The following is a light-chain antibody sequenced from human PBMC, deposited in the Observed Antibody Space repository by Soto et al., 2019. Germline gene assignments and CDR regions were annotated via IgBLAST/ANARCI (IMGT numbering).Light chain of an antibody. CDR1: QTISSW. V-gene: IGKV1-5*03. CDR3: QHYNSYSEA. J-gene: IGKJ1*01. CDR2: KAS. Sequence: DIQMTQSPSTLSGSVGDRVTITCRASQTISSWLAWYQQKPGKAPKLLIYKASTLKSGVPSRFSGSGSGTEFTLTISSLQPEDFATYYCQHYNSYSEAVGQGNKVDSK.